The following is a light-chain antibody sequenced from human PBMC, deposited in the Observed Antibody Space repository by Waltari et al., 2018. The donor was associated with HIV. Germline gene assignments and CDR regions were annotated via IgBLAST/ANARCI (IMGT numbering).Light chain of an antibody. Sequence: EIVITQTPLSLSVTPGLPASISCTPSPSLLHSHRKTYWNWYLPRPRQPPQPLMYEVSTRFAGVPARFGGSGSGTDFTLRISREEAEDVGVYCCMQTVQLSCTFSQGTKVQIK. CDR3: MQTVQLSCT. J-gene: IGKJ1*01. CDR1: PSLLHSHRKTY. V-gene: IGKV2D-29*01. CDR2: EVS.